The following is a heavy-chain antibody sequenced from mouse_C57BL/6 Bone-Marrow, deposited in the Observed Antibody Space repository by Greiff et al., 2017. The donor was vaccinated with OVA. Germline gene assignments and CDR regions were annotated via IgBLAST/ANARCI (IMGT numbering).Heavy chain of an antibody. CDR1: GFTFSSYA. V-gene: IGHV5-9-1*02. D-gene: IGHD1-1*01. J-gene: IGHJ1*03. CDR2: ISSGGDYI. Sequence: EVNVVESGAGLVKPGGSLKLSCAASGFTFSSYAMSWVRQTPEKRLEWVAYISSGGDYIYYADTVKGRFTISRDNARNTLYLQMSSLKSEDTAMYYCTRDITTVVVLWWYFDVWGTGTTVTVSS. CDR3: TRDITTVVVLWWYFDV.